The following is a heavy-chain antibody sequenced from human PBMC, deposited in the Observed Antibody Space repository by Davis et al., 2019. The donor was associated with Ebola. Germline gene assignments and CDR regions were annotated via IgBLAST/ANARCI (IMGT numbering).Heavy chain of an antibody. V-gene: IGHV4-34*01. CDR2: LYHSGST. CDR3: ARAGGAWTVTRWFDP. CDR1: GFTFSDYY. Sequence: MPGGSLRLSCAASGFTFSDYYMSWIRQPPGEGLEWIGELYHSGSTNYNPSLKSRVTISVDKSKNQFSLKLSSVTAADTAVYYCARAGGAWTVTRWFDPWGQGTLVTVSS. D-gene: IGHD4-11*01. J-gene: IGHJ5*02.